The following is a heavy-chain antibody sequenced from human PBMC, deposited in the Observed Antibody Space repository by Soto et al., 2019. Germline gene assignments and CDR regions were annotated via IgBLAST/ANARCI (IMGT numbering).Heavy chain of an antibody. D-gene: IGHD1-26*01. CDR1: GYTLTELS. CDR3: ATVGATVYALFDY. Sequence: GASVKVSCKVSGYTLTELSMHWVRQAPGKGLEWMGGFDPEDGETIYAQKFQGRVTMTEDTSTDTAYMGLSSLRSEDTAVYYCATVGATVYALFDYWGQGTLVTVSS. J-gene: IGHJ4*02. CDR2: FDPEDGET. V-gene: IGHV1-24*01.